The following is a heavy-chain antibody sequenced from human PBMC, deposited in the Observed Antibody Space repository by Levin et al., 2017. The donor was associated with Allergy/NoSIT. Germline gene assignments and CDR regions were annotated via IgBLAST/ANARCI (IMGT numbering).Heavy chain of an antibody. V-gene: IGHV4-39*01. Sequence: SQTLSLTCTVSGGSISNNILYWGWIRQPPGKGLEWIGTIHHSETTYNNPSLKSRLTLSLDTSKNQFSLELSSMPAADTAVYYCAGGRPHLFDFWGRGTLVTVSS. D-gene: IGHD2-15*01. CDR2: IHHSETT. CDR1: GGSISNNILY. CDR3: AGGRPHLFDF. J-gene: IGHJ4*02.